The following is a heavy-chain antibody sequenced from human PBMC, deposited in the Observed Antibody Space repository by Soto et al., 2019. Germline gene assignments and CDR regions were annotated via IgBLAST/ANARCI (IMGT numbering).Heavy chain of an antibody. J-gene: IGHJ6*02. CDR2: IIPIFGTA. V-gene: IGHV1-69*13. Sequence: SVKVSCKESGGTISSYARRWVRQDNEQGLEWMGGIIPIFGTANYAQKFQGRVTITADESTSTAYMELSSLRSEGTAVYYCARGSVVGATTPTAPIYYYYYYYGMDVWGQGTTVTVSS. D-gene: IGHD1-26*01. CDR3: ARGSVVGATTPTAPIYYYYYYYGMDV. CDR1: GGTISSYA.